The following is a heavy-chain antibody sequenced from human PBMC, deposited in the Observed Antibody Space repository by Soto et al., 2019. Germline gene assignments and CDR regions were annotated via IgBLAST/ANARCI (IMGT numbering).Heavy chain of an antibody. CDR2: ISGSGGST. J-gene: IGHJ4*02. Sequence: GGSLRLSCTVSGFTFSSYAMSWVRQAPGKGLEWVSAISGSGGSTYNADSVKGRFTISRDNSKNTLYLQMNSLRDEDTAVYYCAKDRCGGGSCYSSFDYWGQGTLVTVSS. CDR1: GFTFSSYA. D-gene: IGHD2-15*01. CDR3: AKDRCGGGSCYSSFDY. V-gene: IGHV3-23*01.